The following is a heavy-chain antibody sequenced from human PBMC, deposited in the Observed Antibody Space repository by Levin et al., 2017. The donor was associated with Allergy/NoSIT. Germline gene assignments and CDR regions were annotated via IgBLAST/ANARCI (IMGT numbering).Heavy chain of an antibody. V-gene: IGHV4-59*08. Sequence: KSSETLSLTCIVSGPSISDYYWSWIRQPPGKGLEWIGFIYHRGITNSNPSLKSRVTLSMDTSKNQFSLNLASVTAADTAVYYCARHAPRETWEVDIWGQGILVTVSS. CDR3: ARHAPRETWEVDI. CDR2: IYHRGIT. CDR1: GPSISDYY. J-gene: IGHJ4*02. D-gene: IGHD1-26*01.